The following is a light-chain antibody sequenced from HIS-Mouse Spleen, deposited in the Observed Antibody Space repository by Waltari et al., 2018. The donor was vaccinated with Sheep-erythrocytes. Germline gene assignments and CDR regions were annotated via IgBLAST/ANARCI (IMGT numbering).Light chain of an antibody. CDR3: VSHAGSGTPCV. V-gene: IGLV2-23*01. Sequence: QSPMNPPASVSGPPGQAITISCTGTSSDVGSYNLVPWYQQHPGQAPQLMIYEASKRPPAVSNRFSGSKSVHTAYLTNSELQAEDEYDYDCVSHAGSGTPCVFGRETKLTDL. J-gene: IGLJ3*02. CDR1: SSDVGSYNL. CDR2: EAS.